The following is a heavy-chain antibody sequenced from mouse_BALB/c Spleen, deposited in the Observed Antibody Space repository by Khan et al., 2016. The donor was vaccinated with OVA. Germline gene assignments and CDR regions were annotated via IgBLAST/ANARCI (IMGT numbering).Heavy chain of an antibody. Sequence: QVQLKQSGPGLVAPSQSLSITCTVSGFSLNNYGVHWVRQPPGKGLEWLGVIWTGGITNYNSTVMSRLNISKDNSKSQVFLKMNRLQNDDQAIYSCARSYDYGVGGFAYWGQVTLVTVSA. J-gene: IGHJ3*01. CDR3: ARSYDYGVGGFAY. D-gene: IGHD2-4*01. V-gene: IGHV2-9*02. CDR1: GFSLNNYG. CDR2: IWTGGIT.